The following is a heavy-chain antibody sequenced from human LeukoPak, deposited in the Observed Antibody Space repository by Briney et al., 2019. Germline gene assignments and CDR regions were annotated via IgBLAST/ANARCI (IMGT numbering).Heavy chain of an antibody. CDR1: GGSISSGSYY. J-gene: IGHJ4*02. CDR3: ARANDFWSGSDY. Sequence: SETLSLTCTVSGGSISSGSYYWSWIRQPARKGLEWIGRIYTSGSTNYNPSLKSRVTISVDTSKNQFSLKLSSVTAADTAVYYCARANDFWSGSDYWGQGTLVTVSS. V-gene: IGHV4-61*02. D-gene: IGHD3-3*01. CDR2: IYTSGST.